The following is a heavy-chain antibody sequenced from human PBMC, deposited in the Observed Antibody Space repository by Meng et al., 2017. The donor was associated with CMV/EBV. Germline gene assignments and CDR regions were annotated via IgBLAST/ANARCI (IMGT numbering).Heavy chain of an antibody. D-gene: IGHD3-3*01. CDR1: GFTFSSYS. CDR3: AKEAHLYDFWTRDAFDI. V-gene: IGHV3-33*06. Sequence: GGSLRLSCAASGFTFSSYSMNWVRQAPGKGLEWVAVIWYDGSNKYYADSVKGRFTISRDNSKNTLYLQMNSLRAEDTAVYYCAKEAHLYDFWTRDAFDIWGQGTMVTVSS. CDR2: IWYDGSNK. J-gene: IGHJ3*02.